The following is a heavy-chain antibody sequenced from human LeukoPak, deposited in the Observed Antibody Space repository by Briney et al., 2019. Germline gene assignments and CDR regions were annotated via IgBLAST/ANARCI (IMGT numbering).Heavy chain of an antibody. D-gene: IGHD6-6*01. CDR1: GYTFTSYG. CDR2: ISAYNGNT. Sequence: VSVKVSCKASGYTFTSYGISWVRQAPGQGLEWMGWISAYNGNTNYAQKLQGRVTMTTDTSTSTAYMELRSLRSDDTAVYYCARDSASAAARLSPDYWGQGTLVTVSS. J-gene: IGHJ4*02. V-gene: IGHV1-18*01. CDR3: ARDSASAAARLSPDY.